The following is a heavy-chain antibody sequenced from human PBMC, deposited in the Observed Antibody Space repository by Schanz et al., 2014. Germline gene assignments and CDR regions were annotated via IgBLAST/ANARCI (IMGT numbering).Heavy chain of an antibody. CDR3: ARDDRAYYYGVDV. J-gene: IGHJ6*02. D-gene: IGHD3-22*01. Sequence: VQSVHSGTEVQKLGASVKVSCQTSGYTFTAYGINWVRQAPGQGLEWMGWINPNTGGTNFAQKFQGWVTVTRDTSISTVYMELSRVTYEDTAVYYCARDDRAYYYGVDVWGQGTTVIVSS. CDR2: INPNTGGT. CDR1: GYTFTAYG. V-gene: IGHV1-2*04.